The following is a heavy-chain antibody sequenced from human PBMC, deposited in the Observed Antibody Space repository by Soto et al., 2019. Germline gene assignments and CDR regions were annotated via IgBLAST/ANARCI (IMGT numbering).Heavy chain of an antibody. V-gene: IGHV1-69*12. CDR1: GGTFRTAA. D-gene: IGHD2-2*01. J-gene: IGHJ6*02. CDR2: IIPIFPTP. Sequence: QVQLVQSGAEVKKPGSSVKISCKASGGTFRTAAFSWVRQAPGQGLEWMGGIIPIFPTPDYAQKFQGRVTITADESTTTPYDEMTSLRAEDTAIYYCARDKDPLHLGGTFYHIMDVWGPGTTVTVSS. CDR3: ARDKDPLHLGGTFYHIMDV.